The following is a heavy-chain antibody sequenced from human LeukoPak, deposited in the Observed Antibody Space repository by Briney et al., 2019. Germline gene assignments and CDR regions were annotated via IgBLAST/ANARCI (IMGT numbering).Heavy chain of an antibody. V-gene: IGHV3-7*03. J-gene: IGHJ3*02. CDR1: GFTFSSYW. CDR3: AAETTTVTYDAFDI. D-gene: IGHD4-17*01. Sequence: GGSLRLSCAASGFTFSSYWMSWVRQAPGKGLEWVANIKQDGSEKYYVDSVKGRFTISRDNAKNSLYLQMNSLRSEDTAVYYCAAETTTVTYDAFDIWGQGTMVTVSS. CDR2: IKQDGSEK.